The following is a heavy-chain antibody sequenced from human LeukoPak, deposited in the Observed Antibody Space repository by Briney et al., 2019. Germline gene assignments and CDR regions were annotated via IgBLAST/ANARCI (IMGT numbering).Heavy chain of an antibody. V-gene: IGHV4-61*08. Sequence: PSETLSLTCTVSGGSVSSGGYYWSWIRQPPGKGLEWIGYNYYSGSTNYNPSLKSRVTISVDTSKNQFSLKLTSVTAADTAVYYCARSRGPNILTGYYMPYYFDYWGQGTLVTVSS. CDR3: ARSRGPNILTGYYMPYYFDY. J-gene: IGHJ4*02. D-gene: IGHD3-9*01. CDR1: GGSVSSGGYY. CDR2: NYYSGST.